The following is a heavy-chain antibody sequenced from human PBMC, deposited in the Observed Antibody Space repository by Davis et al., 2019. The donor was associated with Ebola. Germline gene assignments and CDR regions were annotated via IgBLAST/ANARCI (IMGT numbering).Heavy chain of an antibody. CDR2: FDPEDGEI. CDR3: ATVRAHSRHDN. CDR1: PYSLTVLA. V-gene: IGHV1-24*01. Sequence: AASVKVSCKVSPYSLTVLALQWVRQAPGKGLEWKGGFDPEDGEIVYAQKFQGRVTMTEDTSTDTAYMELSSLRSGDTAIYYCATVRAHSRHDNWGQGTLVTVAS. J-gene: IGHJ4*02. D-gene: IGHD3-22*01.